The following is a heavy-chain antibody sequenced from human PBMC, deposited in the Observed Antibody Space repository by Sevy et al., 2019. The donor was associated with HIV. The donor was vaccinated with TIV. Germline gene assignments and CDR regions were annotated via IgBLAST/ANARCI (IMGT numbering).Heavy chain of an antibody. CDR2: ISGSGATT. V-gene: IGHV3-23*01. Sequence: GGSLRLSCAASGFTFSTYAMGWVRQGPGKGLQWVSDISGSGATTNYADSVKGRFTISRDNSKNTLYLQMNSLRAEDTAVYYCAKDSYYYGSGSRTINWFDPWGQGTLVTVSS. D-gene: IGHD3-10*01. J-gene: IGHJ5*02. CDR3: AKDSYYYGSGSRTINWFDP. CDR1: GFTFSTYA.